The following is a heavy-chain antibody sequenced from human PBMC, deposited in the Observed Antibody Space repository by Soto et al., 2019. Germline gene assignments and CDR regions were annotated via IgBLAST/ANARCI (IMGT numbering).Heavy chain of an antibody. CDR1: GFTFSGYG. Sequence: PGGSLRLSCAASGFTFSGYGMHWVRQAPGKGLEWVAVISYDGVNKYYADSVKGRFTISRDNSKNTLNLQMNSLRAEDTAVYYCAKGPYYDILTGPYFDYWGQGTLVTVSS. J-gene: IGHJ4*02. V-gene: IGHV3-30*18. D-gene: IGHD3-9*01. CDR2: ISYDGVNK. CDR3: AKGPYYDILTGPYFDY.